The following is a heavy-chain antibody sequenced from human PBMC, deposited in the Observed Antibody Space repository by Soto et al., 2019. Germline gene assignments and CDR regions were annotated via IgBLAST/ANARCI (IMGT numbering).Heavy chain of an antibody. CDR1: GGTFSSYT. V-gene: IGHV1-69*02. D-gene: IGHD3-10*01. J-gene: IGHJ5*02. CDR2: IIPILGIA. Sequence: SVKVSCKASGGTFSSYTISWVRQAPGQGLEWMGRIIPILGIANYAQKFQGRVTITADKSTSTAYMELSSLRSEDTAVYYCARLGSLGPNWFDPWGQGTLVTVSS. CDR3: ARLGSLGPNWFDP.